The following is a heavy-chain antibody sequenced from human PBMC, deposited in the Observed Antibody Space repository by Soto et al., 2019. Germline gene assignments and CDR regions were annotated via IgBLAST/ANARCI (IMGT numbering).Heavy chain of an antibody. D-gene: IGHD6-19*01. CDR1: GFTFSSYW. CDR3: ARGPSSGWYVNWFDP. Sequence: GSLRLSCAASGFTFSSYWMHWVRQAPGKGLVWVSRINSDGSSTSYADSVKGRFTISRDNAENTLYLQMNSLRAEDTAVYYCARGPSSGWYVNWFDPWGQGTLVTVSS. V-gene: IGHV3-74*01. CDR2: INSDGSST. J-gene: IGHJ5*02.